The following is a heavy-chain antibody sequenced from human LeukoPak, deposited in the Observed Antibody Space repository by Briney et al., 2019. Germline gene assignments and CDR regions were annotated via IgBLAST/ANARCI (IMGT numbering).Heavy chain of an antibody. V-gene: IGHV3-30-3*01. CDR2: ISYDGSNY. J-gene: IGHJ6*02. CDR1: GFTFSSYA. D-gene: IGHD4-17*01. CDR3: ARGGSTVTTYFYYGMDV. Sequence: AGGSLRLSCAASGFTFSSYAMHWVRQAPGKGLEWVAVISYDGSNYYYADSVKGRFTISRDSSKNTVILQMNSLRAEDTAVYYCARGGSTVTTYFYYGMDVWGQGTTVTVSS.